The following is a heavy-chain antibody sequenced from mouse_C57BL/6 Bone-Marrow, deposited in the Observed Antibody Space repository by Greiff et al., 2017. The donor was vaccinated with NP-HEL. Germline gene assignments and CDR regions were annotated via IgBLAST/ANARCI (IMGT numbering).Heavy chain of an antibody. J-gene: IGHJ1*03. Sequence: VQPVESGPGLVKPSQSLFLTCSITGFPITSGYYWIWIRQSPGKPLEWMGYITHSGETFYNPSLQSPISITRETSKNQFFLQLNSVTTEDTAMYYCAGDYDGYWYFDVWGTGTTVTVSS. CDR3: AGDYDGYWYFDV. D-gene: IGHD2-3*01. V-gene: IGHV12-3*01. CDR2: ITHSGET. CDR1: GFPITSGYY.